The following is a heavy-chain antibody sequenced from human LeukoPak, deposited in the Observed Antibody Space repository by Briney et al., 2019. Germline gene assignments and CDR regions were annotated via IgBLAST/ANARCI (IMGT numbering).Heavy chain of an antibody. CDR1: GFTFSSYA. CDR2: VSYDGSNK. Sequence: GGSLRLSCAASGFTFSSYAMSWVRQAPGKGLEWVAVVSYDGSNKDYADSVKGRITISRDNSKNSLYLQVNSLRAEDTAVYYCARERSGHYFDYWGQATLVTVSS. V-gene: IGHV3-30-3*01. CDR3: ARERSGHYFDY. J-gene: IGHJ4*02. D-gene: IGHD3-16*01.